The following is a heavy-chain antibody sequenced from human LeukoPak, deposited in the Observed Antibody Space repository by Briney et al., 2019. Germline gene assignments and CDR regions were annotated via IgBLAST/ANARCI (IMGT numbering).Heavy chain of an antibody. J-gene: IGHJ6*03. D-gene: IGHD2-15*01. CDR1: GYSFTSYW. CDR2: IYPGDSDT. V-gene: IGHV5-51*01. CDR3: ARQVGYCSGGSCYSVENYYYMDV. Sequence: GESLKISCKGSGYSFTSYWIGWVRQMPGKGLEWMGIIYPGDSDTRYSPSFQGQVTISADKSISTAYLQWSSLKASDTAMYYCARQVGYCSGGSCYSVENYYYMDVWGKGATVTISS.